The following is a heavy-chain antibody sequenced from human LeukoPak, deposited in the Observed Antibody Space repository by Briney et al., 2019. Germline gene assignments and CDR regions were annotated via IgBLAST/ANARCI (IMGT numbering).Heavy chain of an antibody. D-gene: IGHD3-9*01. Sequence: ASVKVSCKASGYTFTSYGISWVRQAPGQGLEWMGWISAYNGNTNYAQKLQGRVTMTTDTSTSTAYMELRSLRSDDTAVYYCARRSVFDWLPEAFDIWGQGTMVTVSS. CDR2: ISAYNGNT. V-gene: IGHV1-18*01. CDR3: ARRSVFDWLPEAFDI. CDR1: GYTFTSYG. J-gene: IGHJ3*02.